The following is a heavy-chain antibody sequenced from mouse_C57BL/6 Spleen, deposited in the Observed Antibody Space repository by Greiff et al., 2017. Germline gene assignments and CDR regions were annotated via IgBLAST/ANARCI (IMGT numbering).Heavy chain of an antibody. V-gene: IGHV7-3*01. CDR3: ARYRDLSLDY. CDR1: GFTFTDYY. D-gene: IGHD1-1*01. J-gene: IGHJ2*01. Sequence: EVKLMESGGGLVQPGGSLSLSCAASGFTFTDYYMSWVRQPPGKALEWLGFIRNKANGYTTAYSASVKGRFTISRDNSQSNLYLQMNALRAEDSATYYCARYRDLSLDYWGQGTTLTVSS. CDR2: IRNKANGYTT.